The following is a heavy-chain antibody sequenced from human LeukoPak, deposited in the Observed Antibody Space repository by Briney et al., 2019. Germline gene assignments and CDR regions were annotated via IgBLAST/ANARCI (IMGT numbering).Heavy chain of an antibody. CDR1: GFTFSSYA. D-gene: IGHD2-2*01. V-gene: IGHV3-30-3*01. CDR3: ARPPKHCSSTSCLDY. Sequence: PGGSLRLSCAASGFTFSSYAMHWVRQAPGKGLEWVAVISYDGSNKYYVDSVKGRFTISRDNSKNTLYLQMNSLRAEDTAVYYCARPPKHCSSTSCLDYWGQGTLVTVSS. J-gene: IGHJ4*02. CDR2: ISYDGSNK.